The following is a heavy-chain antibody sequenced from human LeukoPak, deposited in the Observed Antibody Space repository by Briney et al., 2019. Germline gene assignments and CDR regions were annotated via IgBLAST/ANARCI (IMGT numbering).Heavy chain of an antibody. CDR2: ISGSGGST. CDR3: AKEPSWIVLMANYGMDV. V-gene: IGHV3-23*01. CDR1: GFTFSSYA. J-gene: IGHJ6*02. Sequence: GGSLRLPCAASGFTFSSYAISWVRQAPGKGLEWVSAISGSGGSTYYADSVKGRFTISRDNSKNTLYLQMNSLRAEDTAVYYCAKEPSWIVLMANYGMDVWGQGTTVTVSS. D-gene: IGHD2-8*01.